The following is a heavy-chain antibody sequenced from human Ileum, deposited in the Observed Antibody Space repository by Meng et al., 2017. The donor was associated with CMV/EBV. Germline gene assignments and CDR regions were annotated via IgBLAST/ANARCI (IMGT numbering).Heavy chain of an antibody. D-gene: IGHD3-16*01. CDR1: VFSVIHNL. CDR3: TRDPFQSWGY. J-gene: IGHJ4*02. CDR2: IYSDGRT. Sequence: ERQPGGAWGGLGEAGGALRPSGAPSVFSVIHNLMTWVRPAPGKGLEWVSVIYSDGRTYYEDSMKDRLPIPRDSSKNTLYLQVNILRAEDTGVYYCTRDPFQSWGYWGQGTLVTVSS. V-gene: IGHV3-66*01.